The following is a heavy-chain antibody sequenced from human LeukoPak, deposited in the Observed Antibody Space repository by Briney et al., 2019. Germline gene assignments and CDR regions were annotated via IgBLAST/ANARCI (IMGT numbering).Heavy chain of an antibody. CDR2: ISGSGGST. D-gene: IGHD3-9*01. V-gene: IGHV3-23*01. CDR3: AKAMYYDILTGYRTYHYYGMDV. J-gene: IGHJ6*02. Sequence: GGSLRLSCAASGLTFSSYAMSWVRQAPGKGLEWVSAISGSGGSTYYADSVKGRFTISRDNSRNTLYLQMNSLRAEDTAVYYCAKAMYYDILTGYRTYHYYGMDVWGQGTTVTVSS. CDR1: GLTFSSYA.